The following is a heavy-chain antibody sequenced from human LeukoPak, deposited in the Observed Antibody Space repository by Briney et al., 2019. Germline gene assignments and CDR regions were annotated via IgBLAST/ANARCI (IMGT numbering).Heavy chain of an antibody. J-gene: IGHJ4*02. CDR2: INPNSGGT. CDR1: GYTFTDYD. Sequence: ASVKVSCKASGYTFTDYDMHWVRQAPGQGLEWMGWINPNSGGTDYAQKFQGRVTMTRDTSISTAYMELSRLRSDDTAVYYCATDYGDYESGYWGQGTLVTVSS. D-gene: IGHD4-17*01. V-gene: IGHV1-2*02. CDR3: ATDYGDYESGY.